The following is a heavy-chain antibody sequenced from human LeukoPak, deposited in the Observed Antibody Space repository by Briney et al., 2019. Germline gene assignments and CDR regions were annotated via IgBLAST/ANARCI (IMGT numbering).Heavy chain of an antibody. V-gene: IGHV4-61*02. Sequence: SQTLSLTCTVSGDSISSGSYYWSWIRQPAGEGLEWIGRIYSSGRTHYSPSLKSRVAISVDTSKNRFSLRLSSVTAADTAVYYCARDLGGSYSSETWFDPWGQGTLVIVSS. CDR3: ARDLGGSYSSETWFDP. D-gene: IGHD1-26*01. CDR1: GDSISSGSYY. J-gene: IGHJ5*02. CDR2: IYSSGRT.